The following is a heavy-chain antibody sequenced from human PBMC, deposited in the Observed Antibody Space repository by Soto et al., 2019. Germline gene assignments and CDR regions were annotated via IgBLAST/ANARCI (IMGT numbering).Heavy chain of an antibody. CDR3: ERVRQLVGYLDYDMDG. J-gene: IGHJ6*03. D-gene: IGHD6-6*01. CDR2: ISAYNGNT. CDR1: GYTFTNYG. Sequence: GASVKVSCKASGYTFTNYGITWVRQAPGQGLEWMGWISAYNGNTHYTQRLQGRVTITTDTSTSTAYMELRGLRSDDTAVYYCERVRQLVGYLDYDMDGVSEGATFTVSS. V-gene: IGHV1-18*01.